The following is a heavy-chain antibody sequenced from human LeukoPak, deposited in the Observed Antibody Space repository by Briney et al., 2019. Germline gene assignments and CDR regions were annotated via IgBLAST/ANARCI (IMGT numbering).Heavy chain of an antibody. CDR2: IYYSGGT. D-gene: IGHD6-13*01. CDR1: GCIFSSYW. CDR3: ARGSRAAADGMDV. Sequence: GAVTLSCAACGCIFSSYWMRWIRQPPGKGVECVGYIYYSGGTNYNLSLKSRVTISTDTSKNQFSLWLRSVIAADTAVYYCARGSRAAADGMDVWGQGTTVTVSS. V-gene: IGHV4-59*01. J-gene: IGHJ6*02.